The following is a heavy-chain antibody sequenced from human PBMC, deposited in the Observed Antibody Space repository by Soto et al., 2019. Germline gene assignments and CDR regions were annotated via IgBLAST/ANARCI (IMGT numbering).Heavy chain of an antibody. V-gene: IGHV5-10-1*01. Sequence: YWKGSGYSFTSYWISLVRQMPGKGLEWMGRIDPTDSYTNYSPSFQGHVTISIDKSTSTAYLQWSSLKASDTAMYYCARHGVRYSYYGMDVWGQGNTVTVSS. CDR3: ARHGVRYSYYGMDV. CDR1: GYSFTSYW. J-gene: IGHJ6*02. D-gene: IGHD1-1*01. CDR2: IDPTDSYT.